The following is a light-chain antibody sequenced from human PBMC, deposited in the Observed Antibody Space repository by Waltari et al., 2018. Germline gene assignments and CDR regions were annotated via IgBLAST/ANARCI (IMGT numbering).Light chain of an antibody. J-gene: IGKJ4*01. CDR3: QQRSIWPLT. CDR2: DTF. V-gene: IGKV3-11*01. CDR1: ESVFGY. Sequence: EIVLTQSPATLSVSPGERATLSCRASESVFGYLAWYQQKPGQAPRILIFDTFKRATGIPARFSGSGYGTDFTLTINSLETEDFALYYCQQRSIWPLTFGGGTKVDVK.